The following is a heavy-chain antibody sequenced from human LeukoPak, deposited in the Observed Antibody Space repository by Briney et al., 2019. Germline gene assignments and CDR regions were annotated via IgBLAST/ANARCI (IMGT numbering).Heavy chain of an antibody. Sequence: PSETLSLTCTVSGGSISSYYWSWIRQPPGKGLEWIGYIYYSGSTNYNPSLKSRVTISVDTSKNQFSLKLSSVTAADTAVYYCARAGGELTFDYWDQGTLVTVSS. J-gene: IGHJ4*02. CDR2: IYYSGST. V-gene: IGHV4-59*01. CDR1: GGSISSYY. D-gene: IGHD1-26*01. CDR3: ARAGGELTFDY.